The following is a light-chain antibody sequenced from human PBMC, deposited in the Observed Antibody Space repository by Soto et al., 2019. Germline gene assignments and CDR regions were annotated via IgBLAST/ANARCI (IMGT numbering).Light chain of an antibody. CDR3: CSYARTTHV. V-gene: IGLV2-11*01. J-gene: IGLJ1*01. CDR1: TSEIGGYKY. Sequence: QSALTQPPSVSGSPGQSVTISCTGTTSEIGGYKYVSWYQQLPGKAPKLMIFDVTKRPSGVPDRFSGSNSGNTASLTISGLQAEDEAIYYCCSYARTTHVFGTGTKLTVL. CDR2: DVT.